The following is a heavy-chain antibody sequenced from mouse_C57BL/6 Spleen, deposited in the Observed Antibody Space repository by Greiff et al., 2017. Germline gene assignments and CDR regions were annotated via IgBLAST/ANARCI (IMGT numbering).Heavy chain of an antibody. Sequence: VQLQQPGAELVKPGASVKMSCKASGYTFTSYWITWVKQRPGQGLEWIGDIYPGSGSTNYNEKFKSKATLTVDTSSSTAYMQLSSLTSDDSAVYYCSRSYYDYNYFDYWGQGTTLTVSS. CDR2: IYPGSGST. CDR3: SRSYYDYNYFDY. J-gene: IGHJ2*01. V-gene: IGHV1-55*01. D-gene: IGHD2-4*01. CDR1: GYTFTSYW.